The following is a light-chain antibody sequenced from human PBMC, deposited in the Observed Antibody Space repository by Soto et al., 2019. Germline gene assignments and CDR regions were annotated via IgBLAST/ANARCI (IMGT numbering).Light chain of an antibody. CDR1: QGISSA. CDR3: QQFNSYSSLT. J-gene: IGKJ4*01. V-gene: IGKV1-13*02. Sequence: AIQLTQSPSSLSASVGDRVTITCRASQGISSALAWYQQKPGKAPNLLIYDASSLESGVPSRFSGSRSGTDFTLTISSRQPEDFDTYYCQQFNSYSSLTFGGGTKVEIK. CDR2: DAS.